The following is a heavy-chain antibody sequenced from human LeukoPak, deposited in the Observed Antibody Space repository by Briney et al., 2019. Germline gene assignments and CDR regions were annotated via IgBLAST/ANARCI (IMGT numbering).Heavy chain of an antibody. J-gene: IGHJ4*02. V-gene: IGHV4-34*01. CDR3: ARGRGSYGPYYFDY. Sequence: SETLSLTCAVYGGSFSGYYWSWIRQPPGKGLEWIGEINHSGSTNYNPSLKSRVTISVDTSKNHFSLRLSSVTAADTAVYYCARGRGSYGPYYFDYWGQGTLVTVSS. CDR2: INHSGST. CDR1: GGSFSGYY. D-gene: IGHD3-16*01.